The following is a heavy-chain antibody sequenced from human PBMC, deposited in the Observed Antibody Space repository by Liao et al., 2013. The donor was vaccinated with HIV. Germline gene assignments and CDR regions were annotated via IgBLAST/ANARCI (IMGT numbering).Heavy chain of an antibody. CDR2: IYTSGST. CDR3: AREDRVSWGRLDD. J-gene: IGHJ4*02. D-gene: IGHD5-12*01. CDR1: HASINIGDYY. V-gene: IGHV4-61*02. Sequence: QVQLQESGPRLVKPSQTLSLTCAVSHASINIGDYYWNWIRQPAGKGLEWIGRIYTSGSTNYNPSLKSRVTLSVDTSKNQFSLRLNSVTAADTAVYFCAREDRVSWGRLDDWGQGTLVTVSS.